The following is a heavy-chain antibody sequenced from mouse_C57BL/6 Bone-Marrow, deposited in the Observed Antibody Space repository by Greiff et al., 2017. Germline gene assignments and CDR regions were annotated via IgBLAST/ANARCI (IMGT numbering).Heavy chain of an antibody. Sequence: EVKLEESGGDLVKPGGSLKLSCAASGFTFSSYGMSWVRQTPDKRLEWVATISSGGSYTYYPDSVKGRFTISRDNAKNTLYLQMSSLKYEDTAMYYCARRGGGYYFDYWGQGTTLTFSS. CDR1: GFTFSSYG. J-gene: IGHJ2*01. V-gene: IGHV5-6*02. CDR3: ARRGGGYYFDY. CDR2: ISSGGSYT.